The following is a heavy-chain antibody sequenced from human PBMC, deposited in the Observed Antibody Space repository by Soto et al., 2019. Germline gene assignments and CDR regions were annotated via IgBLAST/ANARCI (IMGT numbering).Heavy chain of an antibody. V-gene: IGHV4-59*01. Sequence: SETLSLTCTVSGGSISGYYWSWIRQPPGKGLEWLGYIFYSGTTNYNPSLQSRLTISVDTSKNQFSLTLSSVTAADTAVYYCAKVGGRGGPGRNYFDYWGLGTLVTVS. J-gene: IGHJ4*02. D-gene: IGHD3-10*01. CDR2: IFYSGTT. CDR3: AKVGGRGGPGRNYFDY. CDR1: GGSISGYY.